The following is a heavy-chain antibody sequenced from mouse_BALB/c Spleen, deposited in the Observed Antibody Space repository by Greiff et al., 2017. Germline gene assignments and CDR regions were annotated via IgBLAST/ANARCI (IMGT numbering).Heavy chain of an antibody. V-gene: IGHV14-3*02. Sequence: EVQLQQSGAELVKPGASVKLSCTASGFNIKDTYMHWVKQRPAQGLEWIGRIDPANGNTKYDPKFQGKATITADTSSNTAYLQLRSLTSEDTAVYYCARGGVVDWYFDVWGAGTTVTVSS. CDR1: GFNIKDTY. CDR3: ARGGVVDWYFDV. CDR2: IDPANGNT. D-gene: IGHD1-1*01. J-gene: IGHJ1*01.